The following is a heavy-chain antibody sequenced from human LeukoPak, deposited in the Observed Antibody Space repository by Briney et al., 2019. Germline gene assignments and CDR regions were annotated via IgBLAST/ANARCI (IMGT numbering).Heavy chain of an antibody. D-gene: IGHD3-10*01. CDR3: ARDLAAYGSGSYGEKKENWFDP. CDR1: GFTFSSYA. J-gene: IGHJ5*02. Sequence: PGGSLRLSCAASGFTFSSYAMNWVRQAPGKGLEWVSGINWNGGSTDYADSVKGRFTIARDNAKNSLYLQMSSLRAKDTALYYCARDLAAYGSGSYGEKKENWFDPWGQGTLVTVSS. CDR2: INWNGGST. V-gene: IGHV3-20*04.